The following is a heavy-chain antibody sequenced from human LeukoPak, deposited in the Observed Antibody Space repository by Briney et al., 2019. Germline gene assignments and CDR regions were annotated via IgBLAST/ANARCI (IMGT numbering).Heavy chain of an antibody. CDR2: IYYSGNT. Sequence: SETLSLTCAVYGGSFSGYFWTWIRQPPGKGLEWIGSIYYSGNTYYNSSLKSRVTISLDTSKNQFSLNLFSVTAADTAMYYCTRANGYGLIDYRGQGTLVTVSS. D-gene: IGHD3-10*01. V-gene: IGHV4-34*01. CDR3: TRANGYGLIDY. CDR1: GGSFSGYF. J-gene: IGHJ4*02.